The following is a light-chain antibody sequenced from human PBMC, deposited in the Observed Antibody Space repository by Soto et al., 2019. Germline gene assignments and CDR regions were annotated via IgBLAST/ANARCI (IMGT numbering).Light chain of an antibody. CDR1: SGHSSYA. J-gene: IGLJ2*01. V-gene: IGLV4-69*01. CDR3: QTWGTGSHVV. Sequence: QLVLTQSPSASASLGASVKLTCTLSSGHSSYAIAWHQQQPEKGPRYLMKLNSDGSHSKGDGIPDRFSGSSSGAERYLTISSLLSEDEADYYCQTWGTGSHVVFGGGTKLTVL. CDR2: LNSDGSH.